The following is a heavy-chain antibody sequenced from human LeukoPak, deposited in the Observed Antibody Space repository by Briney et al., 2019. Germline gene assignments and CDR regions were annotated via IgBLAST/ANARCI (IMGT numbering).Heavy chain of an antibody. V-gene: IGHV3-48*01. CDR2: IGSSSSTI. J-gene: IGHJ5*02. CDR3: ARVRYFDWLLMGWFDP. CDR1: GFTFSSYS. D-gene: IGHD3-9*01. Sequence: GGSLRLSCAASGFTFSSYSMNWVRQAPGKGLEWVSYIGSSSSTIYYADSVKGRFTISRDNAKNSLYLQMNSLRAEDTAVYYCARVRYFDWLLMGWFDPWGQGTLVTVSS.